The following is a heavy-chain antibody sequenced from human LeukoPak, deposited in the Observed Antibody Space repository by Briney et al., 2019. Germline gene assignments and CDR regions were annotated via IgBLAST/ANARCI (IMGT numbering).Heavy chain of an antibody. V-gene: IGHV4-59*11. CDR1: GGSISSHY. Sequence: SETLSLTCTVSGGSISSHYWSWIRQTPGKGLEWIGQINYSESTYYNPSLKSRVTLSIDMSKNQSSLKVSSVTAADTAVYYCARDIEAVGATLYFAYWGQGTLVTVSS. D-gene: IGHD1-26*01. CDR3: ARDIEAVGATLYFAY. CDR2: INYSEST. J-gene: IGHJ4*02.